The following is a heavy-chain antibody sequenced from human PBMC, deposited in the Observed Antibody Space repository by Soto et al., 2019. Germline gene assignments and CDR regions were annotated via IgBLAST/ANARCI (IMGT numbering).Heavy chain of an antibody. CDR2: IWYDGSNK. J-gene: IGHJ6*02. V-gene: IGHV3-33*01. CDR3: AREGPFRYYYFGMDV. Sequence: QVQLVESGGGVVQPGRSLRLSCAASGFTFSSYGMHWVRQAPGKGLEWVAVIWYDGSNKYYADSVKGRFTISRDNSKNTLYLQMNSLRAEDTAVYYCAREGPFRYYYFGMDVWGQGTTVTVSS. CDR1: GFTFSSYG.